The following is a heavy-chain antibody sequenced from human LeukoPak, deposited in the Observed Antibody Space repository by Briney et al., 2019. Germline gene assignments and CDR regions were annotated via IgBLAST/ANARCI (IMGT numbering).Heavy chain of an antibody. CDR2: INPNSGGT. V-gene: IGHV1-2*06. CDR1: GYTFTGYY. J-gene: IGHJ4*02. CDR3: ARVSEWLGYYFDY. D-gene: IGHD6-19*01. Sequence: ASVKVSCKASGYTFTGYYMHWLRQAPGQGLEWMGRINPNSGGTNYAQKFQGRVTITRDTSISTAYMELSRLRSDDTAVYYCARVSEWLGYYFDYWGQGTLVTVSS.